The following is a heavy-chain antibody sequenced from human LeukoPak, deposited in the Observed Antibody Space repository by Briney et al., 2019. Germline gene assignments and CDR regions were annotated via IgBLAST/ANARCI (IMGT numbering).Heavy chain of an antibody. J-gene: IGHJ4*02. CDR3: AREGIAAAGFDY. D-gene: IGHD6-13*01. CDR1: GGSISSYY. CDR2: IYYSGST. Sequence: PSETLSLTCTVSGGSISSYYWRWIRQPPGKGLEWIGYIYYSGSTNYNPSLKSRVTISVDTSKNQFSLKLSSVTAADTAVYYCAREGIAAAGFDYWGQGTLVTVSS. V-gene: IGHV4-59*01.